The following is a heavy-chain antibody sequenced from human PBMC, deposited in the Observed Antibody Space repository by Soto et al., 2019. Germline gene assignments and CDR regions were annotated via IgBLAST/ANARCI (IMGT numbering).Heavy chain of an antibody. CDR1: GFTFSSYS. J-gene: IGHJ3*02. CDR2: ISSSSSYI. D-gene: IGHD2-15*01. Sequence: GGSLRLSCAASGFTFSSYSMNWVRQAPWKGLEWVSSISSSSSYIYYADSVKGRFTISRDNAKNSLYLQMNSLRAEDTAVYYCARESRLTDIVVVVAAPEDAFDIWGKGTMVTVS. V-gene: IGHV3-21*01. CDR3: ARESRLTDIVVVVAAPEDAFDI.